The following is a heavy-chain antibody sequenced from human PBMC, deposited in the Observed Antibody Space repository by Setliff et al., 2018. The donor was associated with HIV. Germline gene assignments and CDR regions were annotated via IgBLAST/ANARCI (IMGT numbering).Heavy chain of an antibody. J-gene: IGHJ4*02. D-gene: IGHD3-16*01. CDR1: GGSMKISNYY. CDR3: ARDSRMIMEGTDY. V-gene: IGHV4-39*01. Sequence: SETLSLTCAVSGGSMKISNYYWAWIRQPPGKGLEWIGSVYYGGDTYYNPSLKSRVTVSADTSNNQFSLKLNSLTAADTAIYYCARDSRMIMEGTDYWGQGILVTVSS. CDR2: VYYGGDT.